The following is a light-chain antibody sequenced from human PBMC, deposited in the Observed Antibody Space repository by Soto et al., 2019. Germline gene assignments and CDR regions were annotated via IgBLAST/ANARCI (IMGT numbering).Light chain of an antibody. V-gene: IGLV2-8*01. CDR1: GSDIGAYNF. CDR3: YSYAGRNIWV. J-gene: IGLJ3*02. CDR2: GVT. Sequence: QSALAQPPSASGSPGPSVTISCTGSGSDIGAYNFVSWYQQHPGKAPKLMIFGVTELPSGVPDRFSGSKSGNTASLTVSVLQGDFEGVYYCYSYAGRNIWVFGGGTKVTVL.